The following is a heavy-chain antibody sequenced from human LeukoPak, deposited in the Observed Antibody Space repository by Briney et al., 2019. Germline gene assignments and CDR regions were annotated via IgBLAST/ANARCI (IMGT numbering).Heavy chain of an antibody. CDR1: GFAFNSYA. CDR3: AKETRVAPRHIDF. J-gene: IGHJ4*02. V-gene: IGHV3-23*01. D-gene: IGHD2-15*01. CDR2: ITYSGDST. Sequence: GGSLRLSCAASGFAFNSYAMSWVRQAPGQGLEWVAAITYSGDSTYYADSVKGRFTISRDVASRTLFLQMSSLRAEDTALYFCAKETRVAPRHIDFWGQGTLVTVSS.